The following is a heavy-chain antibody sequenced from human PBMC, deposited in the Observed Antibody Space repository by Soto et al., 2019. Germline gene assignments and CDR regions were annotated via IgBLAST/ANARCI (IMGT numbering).Heavy chain of an antibody. CDR2: IFSTGTT. D-gene: IGHD3-9*01. J-gene: IGHJ4*02. CDR1: GGSINNYY. Sequence: QVQLHESGPGLVKPSETLSLTCTVSGGSINNYYWSWIRQPPGKGLEWIAYIFSTGTTSYTPSLTSRVTASVDTSTHQVYLHPNSMTAADTAVYYCARHPQVPYFQQGLDYWGQGTLVTVSS. CDR3: ARHPQVPYFQQGLDY. V-gene: IGHV4-59*08.